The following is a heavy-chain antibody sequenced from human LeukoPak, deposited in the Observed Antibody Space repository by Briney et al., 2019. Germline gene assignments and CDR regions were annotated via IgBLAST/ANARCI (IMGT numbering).Heavy chain of an antibody. D-gene: IGHD3-9*01. CDR2: ISWNSGSI. V-gene: IGHV3-9*01. CDR3: AKAPYYDILTGADY. CDR1: GFTFDAYA. J-gene: IGHJ4*02. Sequence: PAGSLRLSCAASGFTFDAYAMHWVRHAPVKGLEWVSGISWNSGSIGYADSVKGRFTISRDNAKNSLYLQMNSLRAEDTALYYCAKAPYYDILTGADYWGQGTLVTVSS.